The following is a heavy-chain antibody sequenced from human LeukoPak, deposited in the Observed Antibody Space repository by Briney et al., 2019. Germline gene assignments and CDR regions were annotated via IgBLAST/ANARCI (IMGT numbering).Heavy chain of an antibody. J-gene: IGHJ4*02. CDR2: ISYDGSNK. D-gene: IGHD6-13*01. V-gene: IGHV3-30-3*01. CDR1: GFTFSTYM. Sequence: GGSLRLSCAPSGFTFSTYMMHWVRQAPGMGLEWAAVISYDGSNKHYADSVKGRFTISRDNSKNTLYLQMNSLRVEDTAVYYCARDYNSIYYRYDLQNYFDYWGQGTLVTVSS. CDR3: ARDYNSIYYRYDLQNYFDY.